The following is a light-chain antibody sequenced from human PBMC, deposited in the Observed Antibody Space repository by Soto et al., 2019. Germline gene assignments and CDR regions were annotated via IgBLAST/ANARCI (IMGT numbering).Light chain of an antibody. CDR2: GAS. J-gene: IGKJ1*01. Sequence: EIVLTQSPGTLSLSPGERATLSCRASQSVTSSFLAWYQQIPGQAPRLLIYGASSRATGIPDRFSGSGSGTDFTLTISRLETEDCAVYYCQQYGSSPRTFGQGTKVEIK. CDR1: QSVTSSF. CDR3: QQYGSSPRT. V-gene: IGKV3-20*01.